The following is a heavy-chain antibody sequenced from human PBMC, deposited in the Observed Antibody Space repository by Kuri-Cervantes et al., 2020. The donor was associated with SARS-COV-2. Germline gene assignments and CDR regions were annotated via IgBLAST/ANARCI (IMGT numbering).Heavy chain of an antibody. Sequence: ASVKVSCKASGYTFTGYYMHWVRQAPGQGLEWMGWINPNSGGTNYAQKFQGWVTMTRDTSTSTVYMELSSLRSEDTAVYYCAREPYYGSARDYYGMDVWGQGTTVTVSS. CDR3: AREPYYGSARDYYGMDV. CDR1: GYTFTGYY. D-gene: IGHD3-10*01. CDR2: INPNSGGT. J-gene: IGHJ6*02. V-gene: IGHV1-2*04.